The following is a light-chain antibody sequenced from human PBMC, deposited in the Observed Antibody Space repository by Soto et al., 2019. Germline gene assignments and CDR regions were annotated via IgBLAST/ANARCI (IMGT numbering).Light chain of an antibody. CDR3: STYTSASTS. J-gene: IGLJ7*01. CDR2: EVI. V-gene: IGLV2-14*01. Sequence: QSVLTQPASVSGSPGQSITISCTGTAVGAHRFVSWYQQVPGTAPKLLIYEVIKRPSGISPRFSGSKSGNTASLTISGLQADDEADYFCSTYTSASTSFGGGTQLTVL. CDR1: AVGAHRF.